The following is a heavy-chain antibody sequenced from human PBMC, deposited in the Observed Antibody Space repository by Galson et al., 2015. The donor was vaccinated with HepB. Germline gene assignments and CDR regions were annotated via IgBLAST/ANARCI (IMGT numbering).Heavy chain of an antibody. J-gene: IGHJ3*02. CDR1: GFTFSSYA. Sequence: SLRLSCAAFGFTFSSYAMSWVRQAPGKGLEWVSAISGSGGSTYYADSVKGRFTISRDNSKNTLYLQMNSLRAEDTAVYYCAKDGGLSSMALLNYAFDIWGQGTMVTVSS. D-gene: IGHD3-16*01. CDR3: AKDGGLSSMALLNYAFDI. V-gene: IGHV3-23*01. CDR2: ISGSGGST.